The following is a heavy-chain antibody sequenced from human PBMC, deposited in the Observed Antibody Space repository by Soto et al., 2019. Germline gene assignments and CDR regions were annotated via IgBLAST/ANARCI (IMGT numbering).Heavy chain of an antibody. CDR3: ARYSSKLGYFDY. J-gene: IGHJ4*02. CDR2: IYYSGST. D-gene: IGHD6-13*01. CDR1: GGSISSSSYY. V-gene: IGHV4-39*01. Sequence: QLQLQESGPGLVKPSETLSLTCTVSGGSISSSSYYWGWIRQPPGKGLEWIGSIYYSGSTYYNPSLKSRVXIXVXXSKNQFSLKLSSVTAADTAVYYCARYSSKLGYFDYWGQGTLVTVSS.